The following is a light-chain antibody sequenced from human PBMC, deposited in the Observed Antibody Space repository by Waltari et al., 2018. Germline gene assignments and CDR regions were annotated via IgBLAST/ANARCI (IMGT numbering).Light chain of an antibody. J-gene: IGKJ5*01. CDR1: QGVRSSY. CDR3: QQYGTLIT. CDR2: GAS. Sequence: EIVLTQSPGTLSLSPGERATLSCRASQGVRSSYLAWYLQKPGQAPRLLMYGASSRTTGVPGWFSGSGSGTDVTLTSSRLEPDDVAVYYCQQYGTLITFGQGTRLEIK. V-gene: IGKV3-20*01.